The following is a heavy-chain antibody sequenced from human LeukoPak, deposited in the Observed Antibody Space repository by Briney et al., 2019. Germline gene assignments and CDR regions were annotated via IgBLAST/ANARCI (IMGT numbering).Heavy chain of an antibody. D-gene: IGHD3-10*01. CDR2: ISPGGST. CDR1: GFTFTTYA. J-gene: IGHJ4*02. CDR3: AKRSGSGGPFDY. V-gene: IGHV3-23*01. Sequence: GGSLRISCAASGFTFTTYAMSWVRQTPGRGLEWVSNISPGGSTNYADSVKGRFTISRDNDKNTIYLQMNSLRVEDTAVYYCAKRSGSGGPFDYWGQGFLVTVSS.